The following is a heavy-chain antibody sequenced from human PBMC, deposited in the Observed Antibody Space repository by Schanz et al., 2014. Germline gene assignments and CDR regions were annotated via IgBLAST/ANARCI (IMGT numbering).Heavy chain of an antibody. V-gene: IGHV1-69*02. Sequence: QVQLEQSGAEVKKPGSSVKVSCKASGGTFSSFGINWVRQAPGQGLEWMGIINPSGGGTSYALRFQGRVSITADTSTNTAYMELSSLTSEDTAVHYCARGRGFYDYWGQGTRVTVSS. CDR1: GGTFSSFG. D-gene: IGHD3-10*01. CDR2: INPSGGGT. CDR3: ARGRGFYDY. J-gene: IGHJ4*02.